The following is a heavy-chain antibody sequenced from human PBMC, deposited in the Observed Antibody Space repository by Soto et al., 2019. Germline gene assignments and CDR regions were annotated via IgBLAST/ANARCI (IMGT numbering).Heavy chain of an antibody. CDR1: GGPIRSDHYY. D-gene: IGHD3-3*01. V-gene: IGHV4-39*01. CDR3: VRQGIFAVVIYFDY. J-gene: IGHJ4*02. CDR2: VYYSGST. Sequence: PSETVSLTCTVSGGPIRSDHYYWGWIRQPPGKGLEWIGSVYYSGSTYYDPSLKSRVTISVDTSKNQFSLKLTSVTAADTAVYYCVRQGIFAVVIYFDYWGLGTLVTVSS.